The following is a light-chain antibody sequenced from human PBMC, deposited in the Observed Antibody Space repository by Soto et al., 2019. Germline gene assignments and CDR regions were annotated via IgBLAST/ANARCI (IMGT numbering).Light chain of an antibody. Sequence: EIVLTQSTDTLSVSPGERATLSCLASQSVSTYLGRYQQKPGQAPRLLIYDASNRATGIPARFSGSGSGTDFTLTISSLEPEDFAVYYCQQRSNWPPWTFGQGTKVDIK. V-gene: IGKV3-11*01. CDR3: QQRSNWPPWT. CDR2: DAS. J-gene: IGKJ1*01. CDR1: QSVSTY.